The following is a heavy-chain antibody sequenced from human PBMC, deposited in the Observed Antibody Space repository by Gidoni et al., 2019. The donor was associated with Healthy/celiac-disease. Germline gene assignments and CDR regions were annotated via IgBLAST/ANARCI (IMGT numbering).Heavy chain of an antibody. CDR2: ISWNSGSI. D-gene: IGHD1-26*01. V-gene: IGHV3-9*01. CDR1: GFPFDDYA. Sequence: EVQLVESGGGLVQPGRSLRPSWAAPGFPFDDYAMHWVRQAPGKGLEWVSGISWNSGSIGYADSVKGRFTISRDNAKNSLYLQMNSLRAEDTALYYCAKDTGGDYYFDYWGQGTLVTVSS. CDR3: AKDTGGDYYFDY. J-gene: IGHJ4*02.